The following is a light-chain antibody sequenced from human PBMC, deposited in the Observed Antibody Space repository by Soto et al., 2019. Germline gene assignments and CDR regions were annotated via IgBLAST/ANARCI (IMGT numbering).Light chain of an antibody. J-gene: IGKJ2*01. CDR3: QQYHNWPPQYT. CDR2: GAS. CDR1: QSVASN. V-gene: IGKV3-15*01. Sequence: EIVMTQSPASLSVSPGDGATLSCRASQSVASNVAWYQQKPGQGPRLLIHGASTRAVGVPARFSGSGSGTDFTLIINSLQSEDFAVSYCQQYHNWPPQYTVGQGPKLQIK.